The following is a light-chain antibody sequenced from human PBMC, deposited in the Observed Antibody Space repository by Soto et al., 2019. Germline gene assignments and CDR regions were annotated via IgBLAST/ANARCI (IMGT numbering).Light chain of an antibody. Sequence: EIVLTQSPGTLSLSPGERATLSCRASQSVTSDYLAWYQQKPGQAPRLLIHGASSRATGIPDRFSGSGSGTDLTLTISRLEPEDFAVYYCQQYGRPFGQGTKVEIK. J-gene: IGKJ1*01. CDR1: QSVTSDY. V-gene: IGKV3-20*01. CDR3: QQYGRP. CDR2: GAS.